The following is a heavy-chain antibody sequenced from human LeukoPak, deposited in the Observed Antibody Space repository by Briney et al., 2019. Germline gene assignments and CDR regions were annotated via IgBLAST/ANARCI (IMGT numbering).Heavy chain of an antibody. D-gene: IGHD4-23*01. CDR1: GASISSSSYY. CDR3: ARGDLYGGNSGAVDY. Sequence: SETLSLTCTVSGASISSSSYYWGWIRQPPGKGLEWIGSIYYSGSTYYSPSLKSRVTISVDTSKNQFSLKLSSATAADTAVYYCARGDLYGGNSGAVDYWGQGTLVTVSS. V-gene: IGHV4-39*07. J-gene: IGHJ4*02. CDR2: IYYSGST.